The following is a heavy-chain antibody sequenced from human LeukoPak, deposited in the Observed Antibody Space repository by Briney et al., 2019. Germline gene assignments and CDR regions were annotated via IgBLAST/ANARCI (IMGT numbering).Heavy chain of an antibody. CDR1: GYSISSGYY. V-gene: IGHV4-38-2*01. CDR2: MYHSGST. D-gene: IGHD2-21*01. J-gene: IGHJ3*02. Sequence: PSETLSLTCAVSGYSISSGYYWAWIRQAPGKGLEWIGSMYHSGSTYYNPSLKSRVTISVDTSKDQFSLRLSSVTAADTAVYYCARGAIDDAFDIWGQGTMVTVSS. CDR3: ARGAIDDAFDI.